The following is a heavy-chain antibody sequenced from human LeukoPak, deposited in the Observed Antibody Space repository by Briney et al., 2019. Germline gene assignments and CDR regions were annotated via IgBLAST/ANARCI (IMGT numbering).Heavy chain of an antibody. CDR3: VREQYGDDDAFDI. CDR1: GFTFSSYG. V-gene: IGHV3-33*01. J-gene: IGHJ3*02. CDR2: IWYDGSNK. D-gene: IGHD4-17*01. Sequence: PGRSLRLSCAASGFTFSSYGMHWVRQAPGKGLEWVGVIWYDGSNKYYADSVKGRFTISRDNSKHTLSLQMNSLRAEDTAVYYCVREQYGDDDAFDIWGQGTMVTVSS.